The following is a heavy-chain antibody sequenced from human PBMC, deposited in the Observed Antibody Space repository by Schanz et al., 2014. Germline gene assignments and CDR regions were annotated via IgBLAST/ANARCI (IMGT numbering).Heavy chain of an antibody. J-gene: IGHJ4*02. D-gene: IGHD1-1*01. CDR3: AKKVPAYNPFDS. V-gene: IGHV3-23*01. CDR2: ISGSGGST. CDR1: GFTFGDYA. Sequence: EVQLLESGGGLVQPGGSLRLSCAASGFTFGDYAMTWVRQAPGKGLEWVSAISGSGGSTYYADSVKGRFTISRDNFKGALYLQMSSLRAEDTAVYYCAKKVPAYNPFDSWGQGTLVTVSS.